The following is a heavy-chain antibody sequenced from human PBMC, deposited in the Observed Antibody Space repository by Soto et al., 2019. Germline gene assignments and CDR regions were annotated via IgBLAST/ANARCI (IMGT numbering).Heavy chain of an antibody. J-gene: IGHJ5*02. CDR3: ARSGRVVPAAKYWFDP. CDR1: GFTFSSYS. V-gene: IGHV3-48*01. Sequence: GGSLRLSCAASGFTFSSYSMNWVRQAPGKGLEWVSYISSSSSTIYYADSVKGRFTISRDNAKNSLYLQMNSLRAEDTAVYYCARSGRVVPAAKYWFDPWGQGTLVTVSS. CDR2: ISSSSSTI. D-gene: IGHD2-2*01.